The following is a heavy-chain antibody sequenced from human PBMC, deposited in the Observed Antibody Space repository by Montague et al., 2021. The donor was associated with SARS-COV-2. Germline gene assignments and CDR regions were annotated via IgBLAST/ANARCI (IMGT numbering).Heavy chain of an antibody. CDR2: IYHSGST. Sequence: SETLSLTCVVSGGSISSINWWSWVRQPPGKGLEWIREIYHSGSTNYNPSLKSLVIISVDKSKNQFSLKLSSVTAADTAVYYCARIGYSNGWHSFDYWGQGTLVTVSA. V-gene: IGHV4-4*02. CDR3: ARIGYSNGWHSFDY. CDR1: GGSISSINW. D-gene: IGHD6-19*01. J-gene: IGHJ4*02.